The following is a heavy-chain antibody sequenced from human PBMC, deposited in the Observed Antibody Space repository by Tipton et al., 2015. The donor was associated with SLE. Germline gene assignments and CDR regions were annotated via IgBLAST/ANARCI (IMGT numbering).Heavy chain of an antibody. V-gene: IGHV4-34*09. Sequence: TLSLTCAVYGGSFSGYYWNWIRQPPGKGLEWIGYIHYSGTTYYNPSLRSRLVISVDTSKKHFSLQLRSVTAADTALYYCARATYSVIVDAFDIWGQGTMVTVSS. CDR3: ARATYSVIVDAFDI. CDR2: IHYSGTT. D-gene: IGHD2-15*01. CDR1: GGSFSGYY. J-gene: IGHJ3*02.